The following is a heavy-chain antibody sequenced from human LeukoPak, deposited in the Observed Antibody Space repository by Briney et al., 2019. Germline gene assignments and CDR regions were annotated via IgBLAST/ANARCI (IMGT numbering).Heavy chain of an antibody. CDR2: IRFDGSNK. CDR3: AKDGGSGSYFTGQFDY. D-gene: IGHD3-10*01. V-gene: IGHV3-30*02. CDR1: GFTFSNYA. Sequence: GSLRLSCAASGFTFSNYAMHWVRQAPGKGLEWVTFIRFDGSNKYYADSVKGRFTISRDNSKNTLYLQMNSLRTEDTAVYYCAKDGGSGSYFTGQFDYWGQGTLVTVSS. J-gene: IGHJ4*02.